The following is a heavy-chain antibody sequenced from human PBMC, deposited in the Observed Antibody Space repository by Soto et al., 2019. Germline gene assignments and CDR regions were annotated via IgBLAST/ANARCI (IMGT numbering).Heavy chain of an antibody. CDR3: ARENPPFWETAY. J-gene: IGHJ4*02. CDR1: GGSISSGDYY. D-gene: IGHD3-3*01. Sequence: QVQLQESGPGLVKPSQTLSLTCTVSGGSISSGDYYWSWIRQPPGKGLEWIGYIYYSGSTYYNPSLKIRVTISVDTSKNQCSLKLSSVTAADTAVCYCARENPPFWETAYWGQGTLVTVSS. CDR2: IYYSGST. V-gene: IGHV4-30-4*01.